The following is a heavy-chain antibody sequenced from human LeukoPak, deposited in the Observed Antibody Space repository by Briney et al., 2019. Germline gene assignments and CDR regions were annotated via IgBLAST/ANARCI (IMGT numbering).Heavy chain of an antibody. CDR2: MNPNSGNT. Sequence: ASVKVSCKASGYTFTSYDINWVRQATGQGLEWMGWMNPNSGNTGYAQKFQGRVTITRNTSISTAYMELSSLRSEDTAVYYCARGIRFLEWLSGFDYWGQGTLVTVSS. J-gene: IGHJ4*02. CDR3: ARGIRFLEWLSGFDY. V-gene: IGHV1-8*03. D-gene: IGHD3-3*01. CDR1: GYTFTSYD.